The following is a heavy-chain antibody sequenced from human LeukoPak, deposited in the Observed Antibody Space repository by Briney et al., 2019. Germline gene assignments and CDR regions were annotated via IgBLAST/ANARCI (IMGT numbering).Heavy chain of an antibody. CDR2: IYPGDSDT. V-gene: IGHV5-51*01. CDR1: GYKFSSYW. Sequence: GESLKISCEASGYKFSSYWIGWVRQMPGKGLEWMGIIYPGDSDTTYSPSFKGQVTISVDKSISTAYLQWSSLQASDTVMYYCARHDYDSNGYYFNDYWGQGTLVTVSS. J-gene: IGHJ4*02. D-gene: IGHD3-22*01. CDR3: ARHDYDSNGYYFNDY.